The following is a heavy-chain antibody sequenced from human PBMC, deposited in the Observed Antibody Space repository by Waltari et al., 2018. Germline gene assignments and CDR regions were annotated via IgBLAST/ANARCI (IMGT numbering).Heavy chain of an antibody. CDR2: ISGSGGST. D-gene: IGHD1-26*01. Sequence: EVQLVESGGGLVQPGGSLRLSCAASGFTFSSYAMSWVRQAPGKGLGWVSAISGSGGSTYYADPVKGRLTISRDNSKNTLYLQMNSLRAEDTAVYYCAKDRGKWELLRTGVDYWGQGTLVTVSS. CDR1: GFTFSSYA. J-gene: IGHJ4*02. CDR3: AKDRGKWELLRTGVDY. V-gene: IGHV3-23*04.